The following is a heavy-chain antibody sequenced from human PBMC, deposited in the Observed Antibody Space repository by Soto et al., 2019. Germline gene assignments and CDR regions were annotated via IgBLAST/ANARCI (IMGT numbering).Heavy chain of an antibody. CDR1: GGSVTASNY. V-gene: IGHV4-61*05. CDR3: ARADAPYYYDYSGFYFGY. D-gene: IGHD3-22*01. J-gene: IGHJ4*02. CDR2: TA. Sequence: QLQLEELGTGLVKPSETLSLTCTVSGGSVTASNYWGWIRQNPGQRLEWIGSTASYNPSLKSRVTISVDTSKNQFSLKLNSVTTADTAVYYCARADAPYYYDYSGFYFGYWGQGTLVTVSP.